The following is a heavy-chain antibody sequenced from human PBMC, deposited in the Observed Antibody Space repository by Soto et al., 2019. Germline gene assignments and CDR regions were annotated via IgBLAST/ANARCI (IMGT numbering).Heavy chain of an antibody. CDR1: GGSISSGDYY. CDR3: ARDDTIAHGSGSWVFDY. D-gene: IGHD3-10*01. V-gene: IGHV4-30-4*01. CDR2: IYYSGST. J-gene: IGHJ4*02. Sequence: PSETLSLTCTVSGGSISSGDYYWSWIRQPPGKGLEWIGYIYYSGSTYYNPSLKSRVTISVDTSKNQFSLKLSSVTAAHTAVYYCARDDTIAHGSGSWVFDYWGRGTLVTVS.